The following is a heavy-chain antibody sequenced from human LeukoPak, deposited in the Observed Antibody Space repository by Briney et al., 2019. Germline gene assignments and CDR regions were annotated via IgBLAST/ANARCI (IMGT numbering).Heavy chain of an antibody. D-gene: IGHD1-26*01. CDR3: VKERPGKAYADF. V-gene: IGHV3-23*01. J-gene: IGHJ4*02. CDR1: GFTFSSYA. Sequence: PGGSLRLSCAASGFTFSSYAVSWVRQAPGKGLEWVSAISGSGDKTYYADSVKGRFTISRDNSRFTVHLQMNSLRGEDTAVYYCVKERPGKAYADFWGQGTLVTVSS. CDR2: ISGSGDKT.